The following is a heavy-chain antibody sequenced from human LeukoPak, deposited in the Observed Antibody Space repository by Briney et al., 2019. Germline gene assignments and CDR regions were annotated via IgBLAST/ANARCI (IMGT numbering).Heavy chain of an antibody. CDR2: IYYSGST. Sequence: SETLSLTCTVSGGSISSGDYYWSWIRQPPGKGLEWIGYIYYSGSTYYNPSLKSRVTISVDTYKNQFSLKLSSVTAADTAVYYCARARGYCSSTSCYPDAFDIWGQGTMVTVSS. CDR1: GGSISSGDYY. CDR3: ARARGYCSSTSCYPDAFDI. D-gene: IGHD2-2*01. J-gene: IGHJ3*02. V-gene: IGHV4-30-4*02.